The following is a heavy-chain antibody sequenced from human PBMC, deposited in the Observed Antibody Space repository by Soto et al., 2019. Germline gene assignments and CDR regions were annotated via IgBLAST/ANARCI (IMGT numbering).Heavy chain of an antibody. Sequence: GASVKVSCKASGGTFSSYAISWVRQAPGQGLEWMGGIIPIFGTANYAQKFQGRVTITADESTSTAYMELSSLRSEDTAVYYCARSPYYYDSSGPRLGYFDYWGQGTLVTVSS. CDR1: GGTFSSYA. CDR2: IIPIFGTA. D-gene: IGHD3-22*01. CDR3: ARSPYYYDSSGPRLGYFDY. J-gene: IGHJ4*02. V-gene: IGHV1-69*13.